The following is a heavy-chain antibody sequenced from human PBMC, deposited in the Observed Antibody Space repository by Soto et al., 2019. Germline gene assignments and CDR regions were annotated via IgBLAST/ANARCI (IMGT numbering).Heavy chain of an antibody. Sequence: ASVKVSCKASGYTFTSYYMHWVRQAPGQGLEWMGIINPSGGSTSYAQKFQGRVTMTRDTSTSTVYMELSSLRSEDTAVYYSARDRNYGDPLYYYYGMDVWGQGTTVTVSS. CDR2: INPSGGST. CDR1: GYTFTSYY. D-gene: IGHD4-17*01. J-gene: IGHJ6*02. CDR3: ARDRNYGDPLYYYYGMDV. V-gene: IGHV1-46*01.